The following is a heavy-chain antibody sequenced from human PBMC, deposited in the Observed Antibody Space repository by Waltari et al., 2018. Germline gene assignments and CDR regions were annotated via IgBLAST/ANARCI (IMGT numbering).Heavy chain of an antibody. CDR3: ARDREEGVFDT. J-gene: IGHJ4*02. V-gene: IGHV4-59*01. Sequence: QVQLQESGPGLVTPSETLSLTCTVSGDSMRRYYWTWIRQSPGTGLEWIGYLHYSGRNNYNPAPKSRVIISVDMSKNQLSLQLNSVTTTDTGVYYCARDREEGVFDTWGQGTLVPVAS. CDR2: LHYSGRN. CDR1: GDSMRRYY.